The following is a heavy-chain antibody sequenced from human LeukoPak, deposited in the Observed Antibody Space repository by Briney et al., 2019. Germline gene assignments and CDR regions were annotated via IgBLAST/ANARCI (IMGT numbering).Heavy chain of an antibody. J-gene: IGHJ4*02. V-gene: IGHV1-24*01. CDR2: FDPEDVET. CDR3: ATDRSSSLGQIGDLDY. D-gene: IGHD2-15*01. Sequence: ASVKVSCKVSGHTLTELSMHWVRQAPGKGLEWMGGFDPEDVETIYTQKFQGRVTMTEDTSTDTAYMELSSLSSEDTAVYYCATDRSSSLGQIGDLDYWGQGTLVTVSS. CDR1: GHTLTELS.